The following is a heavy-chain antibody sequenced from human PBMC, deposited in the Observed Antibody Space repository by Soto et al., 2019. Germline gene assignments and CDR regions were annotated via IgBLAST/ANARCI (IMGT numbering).Heavy chain of an antibody. J-gene: IGHJ4*02. V-gene: IGHV5-51*01. CDR3: FRGGVTSRTFDY. Sequence: PGESLKISCKASGYIIKNYWIGWVRQMPGQGLEWMGIIFPDDSDTRYSPSFQGHVTISVDKSISTAYVQWSSLKASDSAIYYCFRGGVTSRTFDYGGQGTLVTVSS. D-gene: IGHD3-16*01. CDR1: GYIIKNYW. CDR2: IFPDDSDT.